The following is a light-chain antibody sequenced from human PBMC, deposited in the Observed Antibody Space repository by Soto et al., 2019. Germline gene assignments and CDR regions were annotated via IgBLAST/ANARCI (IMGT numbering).Light chain of an antibody. CDR3: QAYDYSLTASV. V-gene: IGLV2-8*01. J-gene: IGLJ3*02. Sequence: QSVLTQPPSASGSPGQSVTISCTGTRNDIGGYNYVSWYQQYPGKAPKLMLYEVIKRPSGVPDRFSGSKSGYTASLTVSGLQAEDEADYYCQAYDYSLTASVFGGGTKLTVL. CDR1: RNDIGGYNY. CDR2: EVI.